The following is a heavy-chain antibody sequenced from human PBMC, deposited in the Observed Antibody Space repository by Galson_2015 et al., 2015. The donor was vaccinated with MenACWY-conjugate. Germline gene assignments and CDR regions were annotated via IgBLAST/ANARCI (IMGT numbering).Heavy chain of an antibody. CDR2: ITDSGGST. CDR1: GFTFSTYA. J-gene: IGHJ6*02. CDR3: ARRAESMDV. Sequence: SLRLSCAASGFTFSTYAMRWVRQAPGKGLEWVSSITDSGGSTYYADSVKGRFSISRDNSKNTLYLQMDSLRAEDTAVYYCARRAESMDVVGRGTTVSVSS. V-gene: IGHV3-23*01. D-gene: IGHD3-10*01.